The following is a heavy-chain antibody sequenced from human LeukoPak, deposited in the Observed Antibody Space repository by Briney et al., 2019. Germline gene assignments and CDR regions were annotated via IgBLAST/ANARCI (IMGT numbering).Heavy chain of an antibody. CDR3: ARGYYSSSWYRSYYYGMDV. J-gene: IGHJ6*02. Sequence: SETLSLTCGVYGGSFSGYYWSRIRQPPGKGLEGIGEINHSGSTNYNPSLKSRVTISVDTSKNQFSLKLSSVTAADTAVYYCARGYYSSSWYRSYYYGMDVWGQGTTVTVSS. V-gene: IGHV4-34*01. CDR1: GGSFSGYY. D-gene: IGHD6-13*01. CDR2: INHSGST.